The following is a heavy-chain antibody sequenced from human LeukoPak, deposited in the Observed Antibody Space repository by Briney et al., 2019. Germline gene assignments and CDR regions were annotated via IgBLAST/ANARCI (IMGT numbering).Heavy chain of an antibody. J-gene: IGHJ3*01. CDR1: GFTFSDEY. CDR3: ARDGAYSASNF. Sequence: GGSLRLSCAASGFTFSDEYMSWIRQAPGTGLEWISCVSNSGSTTYYADSVKGRFTISRDNVKNSLYLQMNSLRVEDTAVYYCARDGAYSASNFWGQGTMVAVSS. V-gene: IGHV3-11*01. CDR2: VSNSGSTT. D-gene: IGHD6-13*01.